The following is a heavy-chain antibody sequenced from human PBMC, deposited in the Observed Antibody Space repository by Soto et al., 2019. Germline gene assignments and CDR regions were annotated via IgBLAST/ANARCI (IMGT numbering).Heavy chain of an antibody. Sequence: GASVKVTCKASGYTFTGYYMHWVRQAPGQGLEWMGWINPNSGGTNYAQKFQGRVTMTRDTSIRTAYMELSRLGSDDTAVYYSARAPPSSYHSASGDAFDVWGHGNMVT. V-gene: IGHV1-2*02. J-gene: IGHJ3*01. CDR2: INPNSGGT. D-gene: IGHD1-26*01. CDR3: ARAPPSSYHSASGDAFDV. CDR1: GYTFTGYY.